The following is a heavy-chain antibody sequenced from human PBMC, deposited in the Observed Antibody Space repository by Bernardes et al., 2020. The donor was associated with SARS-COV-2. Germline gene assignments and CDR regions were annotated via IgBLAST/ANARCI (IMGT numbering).Heavy chain of an antibody. D-gene: IGHD2-21*01. V-gene: IGHV3-23*01. CDR1: GFTFSNYA. Sequence: GGALSLSCAASGFTFSNYAMSWVRQAPGKGLEWISGIDGSGDIADYADSVKGRFTISRDNSRNTLYLQMNSLRAEDTAVYYCAKTLWGGASGWGQGALVTVSS. CDR3: AKTLWGGASG. J-gene: IGHJ4*02. CDR2: IDGSGDIA.